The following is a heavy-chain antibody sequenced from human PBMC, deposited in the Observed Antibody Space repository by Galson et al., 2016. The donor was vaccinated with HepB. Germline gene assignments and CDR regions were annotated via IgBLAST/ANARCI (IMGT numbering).Heavy chain of an antibody. D-gene: IGHD3-3*02. CDR1: GGSISSSRYY. J-gene: IGHJ4*02. CDR3: ARDPRIELVPNS. CDR2: IFHSGTT. Sequence: SETLSLTCSVSGGSISSSRYYWGWIRQPPGKGLEWIGSIFHSGTTYYSPSLRGRVTMSLDRSKNRFSLNLVSVTAADTAIYFCARDPRIELVPNSWGQGTLVTVSS. V-gene: IGHV4-39*07.